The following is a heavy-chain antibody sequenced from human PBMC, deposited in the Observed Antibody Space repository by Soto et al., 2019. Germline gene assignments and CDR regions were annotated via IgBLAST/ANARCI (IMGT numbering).Heavy chain of an antibody. CDR1: GFTFSSYA. CDR3: AKEMAATGTVYFDY. V-gene: IGHV3-23*01. D-gene: IGHD6-13*01. CDR2: ISGSGGGT. Sequence: EVQLLESGGGLVQPGGSLRLSCAASGFTFSSYAMSWVRQAPGKGLEWVSAISGSGGGTYYADSVKGRFTISRDNSKNTLYLQMSNLRAEDTAVYYCAKEMAATGTVYFDYWGQGTLVAVSS. J-gene: IGHJ4*02.